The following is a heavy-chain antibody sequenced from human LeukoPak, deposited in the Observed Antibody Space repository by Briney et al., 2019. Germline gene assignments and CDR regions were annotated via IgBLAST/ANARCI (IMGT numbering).Heavy chain of an antibody. D-gene: IGHD3-22*01. V-gene: IGHV4-39*07. CDR3: ARGSVGNYYDSTGYYLGPFFFAY. CDR1: GGSISSSSYY. J-gene: IGHJ4*02. CDR2: SYYSGST. Sequence: SETLSLTCTVSGGSISSSSYYWGRIRQPPGKGLAWIRSSYYSGSTYYNASLKSRVTISVDTSKNQLSLKLITVTAADAAEYYCARGSVGNYYDSTGYYLGPFFFAYWGQGTLVSVSS.